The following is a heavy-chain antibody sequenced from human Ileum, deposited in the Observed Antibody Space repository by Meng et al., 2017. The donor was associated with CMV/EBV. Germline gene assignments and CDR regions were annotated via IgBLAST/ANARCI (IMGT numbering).Heavy chain of an antibody. Sequence: SVKVSCKASGYTFTGYYMHWVRQAPGQGLEWMGRVIPIIDLANYAQKFQGRVSIMVDKATTTVFMELSSLRADDTAVYFCASIHQDGSRVVTPYWGQGTLVTVSS. CDR1: GYTFTGYY. CDR2: VIPIIDLA. D-gene: IGHD4-23*01. V-gene: IGHV1-69*02. J-gene: IGHJ4*02. CDR3: ASIHQDGSRVVTPY.